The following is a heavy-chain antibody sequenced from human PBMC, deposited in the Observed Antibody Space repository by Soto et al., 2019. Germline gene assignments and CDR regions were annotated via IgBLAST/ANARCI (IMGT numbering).Heavy chain of an antibody. V-gene: IGHV1-18*04. CDR1: GYTFTSYV. D-gene: IGHD3-16*02. CDR2: ISPYNGNT. J-gene: IGHJ4*02. Sequence: QVQLVQSGVEVQKPGASVKVSCKASGYTFTSYVINWLRQAPGQGREWMGWISPYNGNTNYGQKLQGRVTMTSDTSTSIAYLELRSLRSDDTAVYYCAREGGVWGSFRYFDYWGQGTLVTVSS. CDR3: AREGGVWGSFRYFDY.